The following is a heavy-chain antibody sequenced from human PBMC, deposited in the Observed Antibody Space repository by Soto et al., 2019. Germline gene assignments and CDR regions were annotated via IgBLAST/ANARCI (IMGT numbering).Heavy chain of an antibody. CDR2: MGYNGFT. D-gene: IGHD3-10*01. Sequence: QVQLQESGPGLVKPSETLSLTCTISGGPMNNYYCSWFRQPRGQGLEWIGYMGYNGFTRYNPSLRSRVAISLDTAKNHFSLNLSSMTAADTALYYCARQGFGELHGLVDVWGQGITVTVSS. J-gene: IGHJ6*02. V-gene: IGHV4-59*08. CDR3: ARQGFGELHGLVDV. CDR1: GGPMNNYY.